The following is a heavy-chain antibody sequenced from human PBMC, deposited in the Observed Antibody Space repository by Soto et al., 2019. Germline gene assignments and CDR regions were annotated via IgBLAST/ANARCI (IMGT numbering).Heavy chain of an antibody. D-gene: IGHD7-27*01. J-gene: IGHJ4*02. V-gene: IGHV1-69*13. CDR3: ARVGKANPRGYYFDY. Sequence: GASVKVSCKASGGTFSSYAISWVRQAPGQGLEWMGGIIPIFGTANYAQKFQGRVTITADESTSTAYMELSSLRSEDTAVYYCARVGKANPRGYYFDYWGQGTLVTVSS. CDR2: IIPIFGTA. CDR1: GGTFSSYA.